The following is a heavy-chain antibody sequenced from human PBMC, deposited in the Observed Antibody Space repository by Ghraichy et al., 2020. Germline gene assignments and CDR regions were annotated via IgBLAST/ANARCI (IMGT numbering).Heavy chain of an antibody. CDR1: GDSVSSNSVA. CDR2: TYYTSKWYN. V-gene: IGHV6-1*01. CDR3: ARGRNSAFDI. J-gene: IGHJ3*02. D-gene: IGHD4-23*01. Sequence: SQTLSLTCAISGDSVSSNSVAWNWIRQSPSRGLEWLGRTYYTSKWYNDYAISVKGRITINPDTSENQFSLQLSSVIPEDTAIYYCARGRNSAFDIWAQGTTVTVSS.